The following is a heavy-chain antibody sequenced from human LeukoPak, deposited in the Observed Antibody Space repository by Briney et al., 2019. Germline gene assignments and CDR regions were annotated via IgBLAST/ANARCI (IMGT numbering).Heavy chain of an antibody. D-gene: IGHD2-2*01. CDR3: ARPRGCGSSRCNNFDY. Sequence: GGSLRHSSAASGFTFSGFSMSWVRQAPGKGLGWVAKMNEYGSEIFYVDSVKGRFTISRDNAKNSLYLQMNRLRAEDTAVYYCARPRGCGSSRCNNFDYWGQGTLVTVSS. CDR1: GFTFSGFS. V-gene: IGHV3-7*01. CDR2: MNEYGSEI. J-gene: IGHJ4*02.